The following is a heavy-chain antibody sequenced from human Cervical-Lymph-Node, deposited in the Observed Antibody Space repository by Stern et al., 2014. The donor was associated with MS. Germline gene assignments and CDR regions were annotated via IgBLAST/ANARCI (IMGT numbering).Heavy chain of an antibody. Sequence: VQLVQSGGALVQPGGSLTLSCAASGFPFSTYWMHWVRQVPGKGLTWVSRISFDGNIANYADSVNGRFTISRDNAKNTLYLQMTRLGADDTAVYYCARDRGGSFYQGTDYWGQGTLVSVSS. J-gene: IGHJ4*02. CDR1: GFPFSTYW. V-gene: IGHV3-74*01. D-gene: IGHD1-1*01. CDR2: ISFDGNIA. CDR3: ARDRGGSFYQGTDY.